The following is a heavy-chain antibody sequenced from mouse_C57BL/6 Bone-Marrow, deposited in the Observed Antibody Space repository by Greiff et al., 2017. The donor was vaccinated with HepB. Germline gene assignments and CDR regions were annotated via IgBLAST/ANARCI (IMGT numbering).Heavy chain of an antibody. V-gene: IGHV2-5*01. CDR1: GFSLTSYG. J-gene: IGHJ3*01. D-gene: IGHD1-1*01. CDR2: IWRGGST. Sequence: VKLVESGPGLVQPSQSLSITCTVSGFSLTSYGVHWVRQSPGKGLEWLGVIWRGGSTDYNAAFMSRLSITKDNSKSQVFFKMNSLQADDTAIYYCAISPYYYGSSPFGYWGQGTLVTVSA. CDR3: AISPYYYGSSPFGY.